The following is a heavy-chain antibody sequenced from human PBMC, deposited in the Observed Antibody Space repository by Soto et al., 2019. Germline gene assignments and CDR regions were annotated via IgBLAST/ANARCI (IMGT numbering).Heavy chain of an antibody. J-gene: IGHJ4*02. CDR3: ARINPGIAADPNFDY. D-gene: IGHD6-13*01. CDR2: IFSNDEK. CDR1: GFSLSNARMG. V-gene: IGHV2-26*01. Sequence: QVTLKESGPVLVKPTETLTLTCTVSGFSLSNARMGVSWIRQPPGKALEWLAHIFSNDEKSYSTSLKSRLTTSKDTSKSQVVLTMTNMDPVDTATYYCARINPGIAADPNFDYWGQGTLVTVSS.